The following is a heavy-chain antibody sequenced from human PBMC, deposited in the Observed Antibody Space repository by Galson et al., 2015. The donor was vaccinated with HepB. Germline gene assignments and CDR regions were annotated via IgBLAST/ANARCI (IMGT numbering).Heavy chain of an antibody. CDR2: ISAYNGNT. CDR3: ARSSGWNIYYYYYGMDV. D-gene: IGHD6-19*01. Sequence: SVKVSCKASGYTFTSYGISWVRQAPGQGLEWMGWISAYNGNTNYAQKLQGRVTMTTDTSTGTAYMELRSLRSDDTAVYYCARSSGWNIYYYYYGMDVWGQGTTVTVSS. CDR1: GYTFTSYG. J-gene: IGHJ6*02. V-gene: IGHV1-18*04.